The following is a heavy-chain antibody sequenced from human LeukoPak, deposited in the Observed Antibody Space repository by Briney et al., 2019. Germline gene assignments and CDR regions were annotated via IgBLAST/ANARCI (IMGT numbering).Heavy chain of an antibody. V-gene: IGHV1-46*01. Sequence: ASVKVSCKASGYTFTSYYMHWVRQAPGQGLEWMGIINPNGGSTSYAQKFQGRVTMTRDMSTSTVYMELSSLRSEDTAVYYCARDRGIAAVGGLFDYWGQGTLVTVSS. D-gene: IGHD6-13*01. CDR3: ARDRGIAAVGGLFDY. CDR2: INPNGGST. J-gene: IGHJ4*02. CDR1: GYTFTSYY.